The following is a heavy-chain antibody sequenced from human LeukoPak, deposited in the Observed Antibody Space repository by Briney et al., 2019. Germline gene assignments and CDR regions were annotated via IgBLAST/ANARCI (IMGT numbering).Heavy chain of an antibody. D-gene: IGHD3-10*01. J-gene: IGHJ4*02. CDR2: MNPNSGNT. Sequence: ASVKASCKASGYTFTSYDINWVRQATGQGLEWMGWMNPNSGNTGYAQKFQGRVTMTRNTSISTAYMELSSLRSEDTAVYYCARGRGYYGSGSYHDWGQGTLVTVSS. CDR3: ARGRGYYGSGSYHD. V-gene: IGHV1-8*01. CDR1: GYTFTSYD.